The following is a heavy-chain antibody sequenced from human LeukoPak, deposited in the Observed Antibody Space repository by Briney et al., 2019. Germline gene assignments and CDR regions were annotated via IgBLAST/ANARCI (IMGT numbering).Heavy chain of an antibody. CDR1: GDSMKNNNYY. J-gene: IGHJ6*03. CDR2: IYSSGSS. D-gene: IGHD3-10*01. CDR3: ARDTPYYYGSGSSTYYMDV. Sequence: PSQTLSLTCSVSGDSMKNNNYYWSWIRQSAGKGLEWLGRIYSSGSSIYSPSLKSRLTISIDTSKNQFSLRLTSVTGADTAVYYCARDTPYYYGSGSSTYYMDVWGKGTTVTVSS. V-gene: IGHV4-61*02.